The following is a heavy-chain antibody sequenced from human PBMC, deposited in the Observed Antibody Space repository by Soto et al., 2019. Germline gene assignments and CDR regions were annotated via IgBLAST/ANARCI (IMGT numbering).Heavy chain of an antibody. J-gene: IGHJ4*02. CDR2: ISSSSSTI. CDR3: AREPHYDFWSGYYPGFDY. Sequence: GGSLRLSCAASGFTFSSYSMNWVRQAPGKGLEWVSYISSSSSTIYYADSVKGRFTISRDNAKNSLYLQMNSLRDEDTAVYYCAREPHYDFWSGYYPGFDYWGQGTLVTVSS. V-gene: IGHV3-48*02. D-gene: IGHD3-3*01. CDR1: GFTFSSYS.